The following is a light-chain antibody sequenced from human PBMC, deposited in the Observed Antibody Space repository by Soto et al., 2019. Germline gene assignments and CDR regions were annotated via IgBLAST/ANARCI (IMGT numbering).Light chain of an antibody. V-gene: IGKV1-33*01. Sequence: DIQMTQSPSSLSASVGDRVTITCQASQDISNYLNWYQQKPGKAPKLLIYDASNLETGVPSRFSGSGSGTDFTFTISSLQPEAIATYYCPQYDHPIPLGQGTRLESK. CDR2: DAS. CDR3: PQYDHPIP. CDR1: QDISNY. J-gene: IGKJ5*01.